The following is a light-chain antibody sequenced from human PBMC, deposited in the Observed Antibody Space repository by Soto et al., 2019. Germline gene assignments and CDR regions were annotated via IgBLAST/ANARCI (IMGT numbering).Light chain of an antibody. CDR1: QDISNY. Sequence: DIQMTQSPSSRSASVGDRVAITCLASQDISNYLNWYQQKPGKAPKLLIYDASNLETGVPSRFSGSGSGTDFTFTISSLQPEDIATYYCQQYDNLPLTFGGGTKVEIK. CDR2: DAS. CDR3: QQYDNLPLT. V-gene: IGKV1-33*01. J-gene: IGKJ4*01.